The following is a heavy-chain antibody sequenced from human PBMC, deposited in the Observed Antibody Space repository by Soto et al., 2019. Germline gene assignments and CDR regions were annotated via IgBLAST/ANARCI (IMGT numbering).Heavy chain of an antibody. J-gene: IGHJ6*02. Sequence: SETLSLTCTVSGGSIRDTIYYWGWIRQPPGKGLEWIGEINHSGSTNYNPSLKSRVTISVDTSKNQFSLKLSSVTAADTAVYYCARVVDWDVWGSYRQYYYGMDVWGQGTTVTVSS. CDR1: GGSIRDTIYY. D-gene: IGHD3-16*02. CDR2: INHSGST. V-gene: IGHV4-39*07. CDR3: ARVVDWDVWGSYRQYYYGMDV.